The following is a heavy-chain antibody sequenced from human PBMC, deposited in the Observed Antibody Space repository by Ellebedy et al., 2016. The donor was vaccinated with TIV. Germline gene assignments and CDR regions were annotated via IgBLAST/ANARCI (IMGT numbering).Heavy chain of an antibody. J-gene: IGHJ6*02. Sequence: GGSLRLXCAASGFTFSSYGMHWVRQAPGKGLEWVAVISYDGSNKYYADSVKGRFTISRDNSKNTLYLQMNSLRAEDTAVYYCARGGATIRYYYYGMDVWGQGTTVTVSS. D-gene: IGHD5-12*01. CDR3: ARGGATIRYYYYGMDV. CDR2: ISYDGSNK. V-gene: IGHV3-30*03. CDR1: GFTFSSYG.